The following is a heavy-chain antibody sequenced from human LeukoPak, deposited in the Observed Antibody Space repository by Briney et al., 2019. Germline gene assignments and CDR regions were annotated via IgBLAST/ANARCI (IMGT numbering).Heavy chain of an antibody. CDR1: VATFSSSA. Sequence: GAPVKVSCKASVATFSSSAISWVRQAPGQGLEWMGGIIPIFGIANSAQTCPGRVTITADESTSTTYMPLSSVRSEATAVYYCARDGTISDNYWGQGTLVTVSS. D-gene: IGHD5-24*01. V-gene: IGHV1-69*13. CDR2: IIPIFGIA. J-gene: IGHJ4*02. CDR3: ARDGTISDNY.